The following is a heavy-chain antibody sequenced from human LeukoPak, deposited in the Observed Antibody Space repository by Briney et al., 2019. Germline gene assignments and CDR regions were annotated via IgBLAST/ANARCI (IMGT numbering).Heavy chain of an antibody. V-gene: IGHV4-39*07. J-gene: IGHJ4*02. CDR1: GGSIIGSDYY. Sequence: SETLSLNCTVSGGSIIGSDYYWGWIRQPPGKGLEWIGSIHYSGSIYYHPPLKSRVTISVDTSKNQFSLKLSSVTAADTAVYYCARGRGTAMWYWGQGTLVTVSS. D-gene: IGHD5-18*01. CDR2: IHYSGSI. CDR3: ARGRGTAMWY.